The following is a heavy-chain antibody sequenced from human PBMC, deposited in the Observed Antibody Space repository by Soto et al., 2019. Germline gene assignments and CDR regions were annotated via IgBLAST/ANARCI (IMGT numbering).Heavy chain of an antibody. CDR1: GFTFSNYA. V-gene: IGHV3-23*01. CDR3: AKDQGSSWYEIDY. J-gene: IGHJ4*02. CDR2: ISGSGGST. Sequence: EVQLLESGGGLVQPGGSLRLSCAASGFTFSNYAVTWVRQAPGKGLEWVSTISGSGGSTYYADSVNGRFTISRDNSKNTLYLQMNSLIAEDTAVYYCAKDQGSSWYEIDYWGQGTLVTVSS. D-gene: IGHD6-13*01.